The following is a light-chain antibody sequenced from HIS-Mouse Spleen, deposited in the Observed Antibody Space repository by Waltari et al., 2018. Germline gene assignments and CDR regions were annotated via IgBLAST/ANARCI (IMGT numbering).Light chain of an antibody. CDR1: SLPKKY. Sequence: SYELTQPPSVSVSPGQTARITCSGDSLPKKYAYWYQQKSGQAPVLVIYAGSKRPSGIPEGFAGSSSGTMATLTSSGDQVEDEADYYCYSTDSSGNHRVFGGGTKLTVL. V-gene: IGLV3-10*01. CDR3: YSTDSSGNHRV. J-gene: IGLJ2*01. CDR2: AGS.